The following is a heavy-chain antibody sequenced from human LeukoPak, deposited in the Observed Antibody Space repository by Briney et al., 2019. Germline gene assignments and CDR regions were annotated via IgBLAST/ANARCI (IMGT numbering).Heavy chain of an antibody. J-gene: IGHJ4*02. D-gene: IGHD6-6*01. Sequence: PSETLSLTCAVYGGSFSGYYWSWIRQPPGKGLEWIGEINHSGSTNYNPSLKSRVTISVDTSENQFSLKLSSVTAADTAVYYCARGSSSYRATDYWGQGTLVTVSS. V-gene: IGHV4-34*01. CDR1: GGSFSGYY. CDR3: ARGSSSYRATDY. CDR2: INHSGST.